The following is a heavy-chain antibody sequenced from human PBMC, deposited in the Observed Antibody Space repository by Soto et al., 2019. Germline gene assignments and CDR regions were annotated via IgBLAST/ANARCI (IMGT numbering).Heavy chain of an antibody. D-gene: IGHD1-26*01. V-gene: IGHV4-38-2*01. Sequence: PSETLSLTGAVSGYSLSSGYYWGWIRQPPGKGLERIGSIYHSGSTYYNPSLKSRVTISVDTSKNQFSLKLRSVTAATTAVYYCARCQSELLYYYDYRGKGTLVTVSS. CDR3: ARCQSELLYYYDY. J-gene: IGHJ4*02. CDR1: GYSLSSGYY. CDR2: IYHSGST.